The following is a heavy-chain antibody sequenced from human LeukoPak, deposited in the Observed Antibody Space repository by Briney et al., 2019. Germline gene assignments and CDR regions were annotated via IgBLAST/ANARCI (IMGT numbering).Heavy chain of an antibody. CDR2: IYPGDSDT. V-gene: IGHV5-51*01. D-gene: IGHD3-22*01. CDR1: GYSFTNYW. J-gene: IGHJ3*02. Sequence: GESLKISCKGSGYSFTNYWIGWLRQMAGKGLEWVGIIYPGDSDTRYSPSFQGQVTISADKSISTAYLQWSSLKASDTAMYYCAVEVVTSGFDAFDIWGQGTMVTVSS. CDR3: AVEVVTSGFDAFDI.